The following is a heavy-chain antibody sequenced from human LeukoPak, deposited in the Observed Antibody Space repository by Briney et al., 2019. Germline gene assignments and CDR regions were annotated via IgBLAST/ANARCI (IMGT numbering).Heavy chain of an antibody. CDR1: GFTFDDYA. V-gene: IGHV3-43*02. CDR2: ISGDGGST. Sequence: PGGSLRLSGAASGFTFDDYAMHWVRQAPGKGLEWVSLISGDGGSTYYGDSVKGRFTISRDNSKNSLYLQMNSLGTEDTALYYCAKDSSGYYYVFQHWGQGTLVTVSS. J-gene: IGHJ1*01. D-gene: IGHD3-22*01. CDR3: AKDSSGYYYVFQH.